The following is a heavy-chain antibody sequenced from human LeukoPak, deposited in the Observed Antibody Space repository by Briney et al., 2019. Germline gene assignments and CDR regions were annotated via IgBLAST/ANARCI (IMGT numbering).Heavy chain of an antibody. D-gene: IGHD3-16*01. CDR3: ARDPSTFYFDY. J-gene: IGHJ4*02. Sequence: SETLSLTCAVYGGSFSGYYWSWIRQPPGKGLEWIGYIYSSGSTDYNPSLKSRVTISVDTSKSQVSLKLSSVTAADTAIYYCARDPSTFYFDYWGQGALVAVSS. CDR1: GGSFSGYY. V-gene: IGHV4-59*01. CDR2: IYSSGST.